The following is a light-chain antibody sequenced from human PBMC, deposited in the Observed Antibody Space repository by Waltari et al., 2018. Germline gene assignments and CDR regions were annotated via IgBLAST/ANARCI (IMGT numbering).Light chain of an antibody. J-gene: IGLJ3*02. CDR2: KDN. V-gene: IGLV3-25*03. CDR3: QSPSSSGSYHWL. Sequence: SYELTQPPSVAVSPGQTVRITCSGGTLSKEYAYWYQQKPGQAPILLIYKDNKRPSGNPELVSCSTSGTTVTLTITGVQAEDEAAYYCQSPSSSGSYHWLFGGGTKLTVL. CDR1: TLSKEY.